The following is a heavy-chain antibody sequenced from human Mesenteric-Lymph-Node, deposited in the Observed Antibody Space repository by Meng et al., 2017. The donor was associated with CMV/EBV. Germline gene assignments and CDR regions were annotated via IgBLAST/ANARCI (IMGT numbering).Heavy chain of an antibody. D-gene: IGHD2-15*01. J-gene: IGHJ4*02. Sequence: GESLKISCAASGFIFSNEAMHWVRQAPGKGLEWLAVISFDGNNKYYADSVKGRFTISRDNSKNTLYLQLNSLRTEDTAVYYCARDLRSGGSCLDYWGQGTLVTVSS. CDR3: ARDLRSGGSCLDY. CDR2: ISFDGNNK. CDR1: GFIFSNEA. V-gene: IGHV3-30-3*01.